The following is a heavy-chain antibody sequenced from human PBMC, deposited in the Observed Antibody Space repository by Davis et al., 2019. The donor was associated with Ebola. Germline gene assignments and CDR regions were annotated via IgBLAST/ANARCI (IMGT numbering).Heavy chain of an antibody. J-gene: IGHJ4*02. CDR1: GFTFGDYA. Sequence: GGSLRLSCTASGFTFGDYAMSWFRQAPGKGLEWVSSISSSSSYIYYADSVKGRFTISRDNAKNSLYLQMNSLRAEDTAVYYCARAYYYDSSGYQTAWGQGTLVTVSS. CDR3: ARAYYYDSSGYQTA. D-gene: IGHD3-22*01. V-gene: IGHV3-21*01. CDR2: ISSSSSYI.